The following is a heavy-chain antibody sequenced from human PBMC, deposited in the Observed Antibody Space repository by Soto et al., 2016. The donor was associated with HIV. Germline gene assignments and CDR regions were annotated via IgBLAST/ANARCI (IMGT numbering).Heavy chain of an antibody. D-gene: IGHD2-21*02. CDR3: ARAGRTYCGGDCRILDY. Sequence: EVQLVESGGGLVQPGGSLRLSCAASGFTFSSYWMHWVRQAPGKGLVWVSRINSDGSSTSYADSVKGRFTISRDNAKNTLYLQMNSLRAEDTAVYYCARAGRTYCGGDCRILDYWGQGTLVTVSS. CDR2: INSDGSST. CDR1: GFTFSSYW. V-gene: IGHV3-74*01. J-gene: IGHJ4*02.